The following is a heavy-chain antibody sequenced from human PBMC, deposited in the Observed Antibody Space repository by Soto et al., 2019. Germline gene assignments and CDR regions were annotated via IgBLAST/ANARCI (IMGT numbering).Heavy chain of an antibody. D-gene: IGHD3-10*01. J-gene: IGHJ5*02. V-gene: IGHV1-18*01. CDR2: IATYNSNK. Sequence: HLVQSGPEVKKPGASVTVSCKTSGDTFTNFGLSWVRQAPGQGLEWMGWIATYNSNKNYAQKFQGRLTVTTDTSTSTGYMELKSLEYDDTAVYYCARVLRGVVNWFDPWGQGTLVTVSS. CDR1: GDTFTNFG. CDR3: ARVLRGVVNWFDP.